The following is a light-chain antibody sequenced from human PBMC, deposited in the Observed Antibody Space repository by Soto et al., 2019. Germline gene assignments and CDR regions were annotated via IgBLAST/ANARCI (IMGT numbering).Light chain of an antibody. J-gene: IGKJ2*01. CDR1: QSVRSD. V-gene: IGKV3-15*01. CDR2: GTS. CDR3: QQYTMWPRT. Sequence: EVVMTQSPATLSVSPGERATLSCRASQSVRSDLAWFQQKLGQAPTLLIYGTSTRATGIPARFSGTGSGTEFTLTISSRQSEDFAVYYCQQYTMWPRTFGQGTKLEIK.